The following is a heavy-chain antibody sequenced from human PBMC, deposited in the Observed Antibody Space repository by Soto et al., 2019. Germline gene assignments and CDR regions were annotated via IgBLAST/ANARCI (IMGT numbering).Heavy chain of an antibody. CDR2: ISGSGGST. V-gene: IGHV3-23*01. J-gene: IGHJ6*02. D-gene: IGHD5-18*01. Sequence: HPGGSLRISCAASRFTFSSYAMSWVRQAPGKGLEWVSAISGSGGSTYYADSVKGRFTISRDNSKNTLYLQMNSLRAEDTAVYYCAKDPGYSYGAYGMDVWGQGTTVTVSS. CDR3: AKDPGYSYGAYGMDV. CDR1: RFTFSSYA.